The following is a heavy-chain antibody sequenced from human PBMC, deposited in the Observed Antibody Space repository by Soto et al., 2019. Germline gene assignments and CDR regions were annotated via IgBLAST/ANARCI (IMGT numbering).Heavy chain of an antibody. CDR3: AKERGSNSLHPSYNWFDT. CDR2: IIPIFGTA. Sequence: GASVKVSCKASGGTFSSYAISWVRQAPGQGLEWMGGIIPIFGTANYAQKFQGRVTITADKSTSTAYMELSSLRSDDTAVYFCAKERGSNSLHPSYNWFDTWGQGTLVTVSS. D-gene: IGHD6-13*01. V-gene: IGHV1-69*06. J-gene: IGHJ5*02. CDR1: GGTFSSYA.